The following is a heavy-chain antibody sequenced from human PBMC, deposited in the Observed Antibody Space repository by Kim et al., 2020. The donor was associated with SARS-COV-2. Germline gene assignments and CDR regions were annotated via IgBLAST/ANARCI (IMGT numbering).Heavy chain of an antibody. V-gene: IGHV3-23*01. CDR3: AKDPYYDFWSGYYFDY. J-gene: IGHJ4*02. Sequence: PVQGRFTISRDNSKNTLYLQMNSLRAEDTAIYYCAKDPYYDFWSGYYFDYWGQGIMVTVSS. D-gene: IGHD3-3*01.